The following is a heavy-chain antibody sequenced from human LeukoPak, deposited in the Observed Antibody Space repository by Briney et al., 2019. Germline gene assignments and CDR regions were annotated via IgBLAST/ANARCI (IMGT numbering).Heavy chain of an antibody. CDR3: ARATRGLDY. CDR1: GFTFSSYD. V-gene: IGHV3-13*01. D-gene: IGHD3-10*01. Sequence: GGSLRLSCAASGFTFSSYDMHWVRHITGKGLEWVSAIGTAGDTSYPGSVKGRFTISRENAKNSLYLQMNNLRAGDTAVYYCARATRGLDYWGQGTLVTVSS. CDR2: IGTAGDT. J-gene: IGHJ4*02.